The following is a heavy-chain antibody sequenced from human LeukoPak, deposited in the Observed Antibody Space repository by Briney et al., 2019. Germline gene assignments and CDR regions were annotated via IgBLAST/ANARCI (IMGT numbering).Heavy chain of an antibody. CDR1: GYIFTDYY. V-gene: IGHV1-2*02. Sequence: ASVKVSCKASGYIFTDYYMHWVRQAPGQGLEWMGWINPYSGATTYAQKFQDRVTMTRDTSISTAYMELSSLRSDDTAVFYCAREYSSSWYGWDEQFDPWGQGTLVTVSS. D-gene: IGHD6-13*01. CDR2: INPYSGAT. CDR3: AREYSSSWYGWDEQFDP. J-gene: IGHJ5*02.